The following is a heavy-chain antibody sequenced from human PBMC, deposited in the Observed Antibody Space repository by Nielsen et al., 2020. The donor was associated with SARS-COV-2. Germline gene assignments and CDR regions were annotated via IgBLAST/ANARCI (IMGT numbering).Heavy chain of an antibody. CDR1: GGTFSSYA. V-gene: IGHV1-69*04. D-gene: IGHD3-22*01. CDR3: ARGTYYYDSRIPPYNWFDP. CDR2: IIPILGIA. Sequence: SVKVSCKASGGTFSSYAISWVRQAPGQGLEWMGRIIPILGIANYAQEFQGRVTITADKSTSTAYMELSSLRSEDTAVYYCARGTYYYDSRIPPYNWFDPWGQGTLVTVSS. J-gene: IGHJ5*02.